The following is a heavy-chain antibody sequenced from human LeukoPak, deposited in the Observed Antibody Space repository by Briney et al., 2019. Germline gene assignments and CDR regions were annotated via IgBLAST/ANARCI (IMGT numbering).Heavy chain of an antibody. CDR1: GFAFSSYA. V-gene: IGHV3-23*01. CDR2: ISGGGSST. CDR3: AKGSNFEVTTTLYYYYYYMDV. J-gene: IGHJ6*03. D-gene: IGHD4-11*01. Sequence: PGGSLRLSCAASGFAFSSYAMSWVRQAPGKGLEWVSAISGGGSSTYYADSVKGRFSISRDNSKNTLYLQMNSLRAEDTAVYYCAKGSNFEVTTTLYYYYYYMDVWGKGTTVTVSS.